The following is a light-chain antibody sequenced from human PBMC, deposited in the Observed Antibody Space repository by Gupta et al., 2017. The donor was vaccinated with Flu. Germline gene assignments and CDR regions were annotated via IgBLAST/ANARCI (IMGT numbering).Light chain of an antibody. CDR1: QSVLNSYNNKNK. CDR2: WAS. J-gene: IGKJ1*01. Sequence: VSLGERATINCKSSQSVLNSYNNKNKLAWYQQKPGQPPKLLVYWASTRESGVPDRFSGSGSGTDFTLTISSLQAEDVAVYYWQQSYSSWTFGQGTKVEIK. V-gene: IGKV4-1*01. CDR3: QQSYSSWT.